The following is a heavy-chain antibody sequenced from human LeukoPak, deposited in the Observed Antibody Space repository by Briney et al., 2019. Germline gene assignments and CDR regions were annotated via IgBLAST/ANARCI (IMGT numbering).Heavy chain of an antibody. Sequence: GGSLRLSCAASGFTFSDSAVHWVRQASGKGLEWVGRIRSKAKSYATAYAASVKGRFTISRDGSETTAYLQMNSLKTEDTAVYYCTHYYDGSGYYGAFDSWGQGTMATVSS. CDR1: GFTFSDSA. CDR2: IRSKAKSYAT. V-gene: IGHV3-73*01. D-gene: IGHD3-22*01. CDR3: THYYDGSGYYGAFDS. J-gene: IGHJ3*02.